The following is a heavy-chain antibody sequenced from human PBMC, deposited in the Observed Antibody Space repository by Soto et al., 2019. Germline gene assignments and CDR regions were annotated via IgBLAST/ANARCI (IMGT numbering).Heavy chain of an antibody. CDR2: ISSTTNYI. CDR1: GFTFSRYS. V-gene: IGHV3-21*01. J-gene: IGHJ4*02. Sequence: GGSLRLSCAASGFTFSRYSMNWVRQAPGKGLEWVSSISSTTNYIYYADSMKGRFTVSRGNAKNSVYLDMNSLSAEDTAVYYCARESEDLTSNFDYWGQGXLVTVYS. CDR3: ARESEDLTSNFDY.